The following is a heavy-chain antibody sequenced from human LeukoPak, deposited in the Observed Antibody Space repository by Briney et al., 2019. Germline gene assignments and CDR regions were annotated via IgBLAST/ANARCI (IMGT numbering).Heavy chain of an antibody. CDR1: GFTFSSYS. D-gene: IGHD3-22*01. CDR2: ISSSSSYI. J-gene: IGHJ4*02. V-gene: IGHV3-21*01. Sequence: GGSLRLSCAASGFTFSSYSMNWVRQAPGKGLEWVSSISSSSSYIYYADSVKGRFTISRDNTKNSLYLQMNGLRAEDTAVYYCARGAYYYEDWGQGTLVTVSS. CDR3: ARGAYYYED.